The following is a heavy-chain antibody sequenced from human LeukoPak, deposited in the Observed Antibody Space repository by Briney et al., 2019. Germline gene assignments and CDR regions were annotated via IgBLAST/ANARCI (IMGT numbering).Heavy chain of an antibody. CDR2: ISGSGDNT. Sequence: GGSLRLSCAAAGFTFSSYAMNWVRQAPGKGLEWISSISGSGDNTYYADSVKGRFTISRDNSKNTLYLQMNSLRAEDTAVYYCATTSGLQLVGPFDYWGQGTLVTVSS. CDR1: GFTFSSYA. D-gene: IGHD5-24*01. CDR3: ATTSGLQLVGPFDY. J-gene: IGHJ4*02. V-gene: IGHV3-23*01.